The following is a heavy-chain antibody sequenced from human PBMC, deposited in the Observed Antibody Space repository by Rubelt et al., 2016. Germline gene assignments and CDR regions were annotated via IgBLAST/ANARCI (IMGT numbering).Heavy chain of an antibody. V-gene: IGHV4-38-2*02. CDR2: IYHSGST. CDR3: ARDHSSGWYLEGFFDY. J-gene: IGHJ4*02. Sequence: QVQLQESGPGLVKPSETLSLTCTVSGYSISSGYYWGWIRQPPGKGLEWIGSIYHSGSTSYNPSLKSRGTISVDTSKNQFALKLSSVTAADTAVYYCARDHSSGWYLEGFFDYWGQGTLVTVSS. D-gene: IGHD6-19*01. CDR1: GYSISSGYY.